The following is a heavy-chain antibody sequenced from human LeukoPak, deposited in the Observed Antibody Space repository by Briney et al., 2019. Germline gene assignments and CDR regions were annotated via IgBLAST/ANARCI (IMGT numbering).Heavy chain of an antibody. Sequence: GRSLRLSCAASGFTFSSYAMHWVRQAPGKGLEWVALISYDGSSKYYADSVKGRFTISRDSSKNTLYVQMNSLRPEDTAVYHCARCGGDCFHFDYWGQGTLVTVSS. V-gene: IGHV3-30-3*01. CDR2: ISYDGSSK. CDR3: ARCGGDCFHFDY. CDR1: GFTFSSYA. D-gene: IGHD2-21*02. J-gene: IGHJ4*02.